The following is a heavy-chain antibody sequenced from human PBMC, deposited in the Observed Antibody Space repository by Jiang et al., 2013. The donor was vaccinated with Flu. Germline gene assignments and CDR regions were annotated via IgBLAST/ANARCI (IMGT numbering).Heavy chain of an antibody. CDR1: GGTFSSYT. V-gene: IGHV1-69*02. Sequence: GAEVKKPGSSVKVSCKASGGTFSSYTISWVRQAPGQGLEWMGRIIPILGIANYAQKFQGRVTITADKSTSTAYMELSSLRSEDTAVYYCARGGRGPDAFDIWGQGTMVTVSS. CDR3: ARGGRGPDAFDI. J-gene: IGHJ3*02. D-gene: IGHD5-12*01. CDR2: IIPILGIA.